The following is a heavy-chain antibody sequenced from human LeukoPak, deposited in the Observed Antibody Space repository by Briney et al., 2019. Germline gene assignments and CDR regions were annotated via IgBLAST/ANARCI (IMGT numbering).Heavy chain of an antibody. CDR2: IHTSGTM. CDR1: GGSISSYY. V-gene: IGHV4-4*07. J-gene: IGHJ4*02. D-gene: IGHD3-22*01. CDR3: ARGILRDYYDSSGFYHRGGVGY. Sequence: PSETLSLTCTVSGGSISSYYWSWIRQPAGRGLEWIGHIHTSGTMNYNASLKSRVRISVETSKNQFSLRPSSVTAADTAVYFCARGILRDYYDSSGFYHRGGVGYWGQGTLVTVSS.